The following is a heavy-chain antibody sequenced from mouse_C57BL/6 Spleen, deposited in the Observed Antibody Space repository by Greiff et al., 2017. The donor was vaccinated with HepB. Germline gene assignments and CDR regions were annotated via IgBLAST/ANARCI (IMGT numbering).Heavy chain of an antibody. CDR1: GYTFTDYN. Sequence: VQLQQSGPELVKPGASVKMSCKASGYTFTDYNMHWVKQSHGKSLEWIGYINPNNGGTSYNQKFKGKDTLTVNKSSSTAYMELRSLTSEDSAVYYCAIYYYGSRPLDYWGQGTTLTVSS. D-gene: IGHD1-1*01. J-gene: IGHJ2*01. V-gene: IGHV1-22*01. CDR3: AIYYYGSRPLDY. CDR2: INPNNGGT.